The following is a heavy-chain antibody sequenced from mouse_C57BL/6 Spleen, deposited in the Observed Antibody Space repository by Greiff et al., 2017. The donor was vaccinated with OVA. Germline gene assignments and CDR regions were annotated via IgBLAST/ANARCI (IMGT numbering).Heavy chain of an antibody. V-gene: IGHV1-80*01. CDR1: GYAFSSYW. CDR3: ARWAITTVVATDWYFDV. D-gene: IGHD1-1*01. CDR2: IYPGDGDT. Sequence: VKLMESGAELVKPGASVKISCKASGYAFSSYWMNWVKQRPGKGLEWIGQIYPGDGDTNYNGKFKGKATLTADKSSSTAYMQLSSLTSEDSAVYFCARWAITTVVATDWYFDVWGTGTTVTVSS. J-gene: IGHJ1*03.